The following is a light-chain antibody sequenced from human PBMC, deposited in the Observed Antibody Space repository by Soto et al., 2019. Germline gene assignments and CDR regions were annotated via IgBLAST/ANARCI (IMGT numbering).Light chain of an antibody. J-gene: IGKJ1*01. CDR3: QQYNTYSPT. CDR1: QRISGW. Sequence: DIQITQSPATLSAFVGDRVTITCRASQRISGWLAWYQQKPGKAPHLLIYKASSLESGVPSSFSGSGSGTEFTLTISSLQPDDFATYYCQQYNTYSPTFGQGTKVDIK. V-gene: IGKV1-5*03. CDR2: KAS.